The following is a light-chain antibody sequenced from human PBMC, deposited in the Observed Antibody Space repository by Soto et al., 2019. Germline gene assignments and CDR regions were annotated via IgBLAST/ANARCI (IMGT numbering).Light chain of an antibody. CDR3: SSYTCSSQLYV. V-gene: IGLV2-14*01. J-gene: IGLJ1*01. CDR1: SSDVGGYNY. Sequence: QSALTQPASVSGSPGQSITISCTGTSSDVGGYNYVSWYQQHPGKAPKLMIYDVSNRPSGVSNRFSGSKSGNTASLTISGLQAEDEADYYCSSYTCSSQLYVFGTVTMVTV. CDR2: DVS.